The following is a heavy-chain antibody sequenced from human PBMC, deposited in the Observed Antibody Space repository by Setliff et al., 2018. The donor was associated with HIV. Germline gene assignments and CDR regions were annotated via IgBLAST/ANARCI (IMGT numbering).Heavy chain of an antibody. D-gene: IGHD2-21*01. Sequence: SETLSLTCAVSGGSVSSPSYYWGWIRQPPGKGLEWIGSVYNSGITFKNPSLKGRVSISVDRSGNQFSLRLTSVTAADTAVYYCATYAGNGGGKGYWGQGTLVTVSS. J-gene: IGHJ4*02. CDR2: VYNSGIT. CDR1: GGSVSSPSYY. V-gene: IGHV4-39*07. CDR3: ATYAGNGGGKGY.